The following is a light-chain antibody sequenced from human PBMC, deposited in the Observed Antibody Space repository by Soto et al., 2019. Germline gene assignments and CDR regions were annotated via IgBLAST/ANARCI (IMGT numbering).Light chain of an antibody. J-gene: IGLJ3*02. CDR2: DVN. CDR1: SSDVGAYNY. Sequence: QSALTQPRSVSGSPGQSVTISCAGTSSDVGAYNYVSWYQQHPDKAPKLIIYDVNERPSGVPDRFSGSKSASTASLTISGLQADDEADYYCCSYAGSYIWVFGGGTKPPS. CDR3: CSYAGSYIWV. V-gene: IGLV2-11*01.